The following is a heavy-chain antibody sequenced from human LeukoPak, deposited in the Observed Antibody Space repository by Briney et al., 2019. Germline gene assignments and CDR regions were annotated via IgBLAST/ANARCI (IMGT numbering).Heavy chain of an antibody. D-gene: IGHD5-12*01. CDR1: GFTFSSYS. CDR2: INWNGGST. J-gene: IGHJ6*03. Sequence: GGSLRLSCAASGFTFSSYSMSWVRQAPGKGLEWVSGINWNGGSTGYGDSVKGRFTISRDNAKNSLYLQMNSLRAEDTAVYYCARDPRYSGYDYLGYYYYYMDVWGKGTTVTISS. V-gene: IGHV3-20*04. CDR3: ARDPRYSGYDYLGYYYYYMDV.